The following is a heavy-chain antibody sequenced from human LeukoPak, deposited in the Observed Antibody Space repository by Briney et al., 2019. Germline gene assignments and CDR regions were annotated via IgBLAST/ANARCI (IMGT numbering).Heavy chain of an antibody. J-gene: IGHJ2*01. Sequence: PSETLSLTCSVSGGAIHTYDWTWIRQPPGKGLEWLGHLYYGGTNRYNPSLKSRLNISVDKSKNEFSLRLTSLTPADTAIYFCVRGVGGHWFFDIWGRGTLVSVSS. D-gene: IGHD3-16*01. CDR2: LYYGGTN. CDR3: VRGVGGHWFFDI. V-gene: IGHV4-59*08. CDR1: GGAIHTYD.